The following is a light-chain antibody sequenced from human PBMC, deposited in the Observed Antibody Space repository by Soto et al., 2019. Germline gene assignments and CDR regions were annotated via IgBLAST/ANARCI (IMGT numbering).Light chain of an antibody. Sequence: DIRMTQSPSSVSASVGDTVTVTCRASQVINNWLACYQQKPGTVPNLLIYTTSILHSGVPSRFSGSGSGTDFTLTISNLQPEDSATYYCQQASSFPLTFGGGTKVEIK. CDR2: TTS. V-gene: IGKV1-12*01. J-gene: IGKJ4*01. CDR3: QQASSFPLT. CDR1: QVINNW.